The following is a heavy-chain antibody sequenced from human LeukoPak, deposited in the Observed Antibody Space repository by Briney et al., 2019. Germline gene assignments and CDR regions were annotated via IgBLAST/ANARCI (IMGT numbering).Heavy chain of an antibody. J-gene: IGHJ4*02. CDR3: ARGGSSGWYSRSRTKYYFDY. D-gene: IGHD6-19*01. CDR2: IRYDGSNK. CDR1: GFTFSSYG. V-gene: IGHV3-30*02. Sequence: PGGSLRLSCAASGFTFSSYGMHWVRQAPGKGLEWVAFIRYDGSNKYYADSVKGRFTISRDSSKNTLYLEMNSLNAEDTAVYYCARGGSSGWYSRSRTKYYFDYWGQGTLVTVSS.